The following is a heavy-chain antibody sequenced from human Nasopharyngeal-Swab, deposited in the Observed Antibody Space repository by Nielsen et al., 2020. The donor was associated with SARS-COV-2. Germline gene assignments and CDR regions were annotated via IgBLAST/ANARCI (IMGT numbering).Heavy chain of an antibody. Sequence: GGSLRLSCAASGFIFSRHGMHWVRQAPGKGLEWLAILSHDRTDEFYADSVKGRFTVSRDNSKNTLYLQMNNLRTDDTAIYYCAKERTVAGPQGGFDFWGQGTLVTVS. D-gene: IGHD6-19*01. CDR3: AKERTVAGPQGGFDF. V-gene: IGHV3-30*18. CDR2: LSHDRTDE. CDR1: GFIFSRHG. J-gene: IGHJ4*02.